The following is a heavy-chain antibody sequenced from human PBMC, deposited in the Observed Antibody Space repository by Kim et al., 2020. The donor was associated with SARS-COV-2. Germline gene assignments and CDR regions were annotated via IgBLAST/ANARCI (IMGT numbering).Heavy chain of an antibody. CDR3: ARDRQRAGTGVDY. V-gene: IGHV6-1*01. J-gene: IGHJ4*02. Sequence: YALSVKGRITINPDTSKNQFSRKLNSVTPEDTAVYYCARDRQRAGTGVDYWGQGTLVTVSS. D-gene: IGHD6-19*01.